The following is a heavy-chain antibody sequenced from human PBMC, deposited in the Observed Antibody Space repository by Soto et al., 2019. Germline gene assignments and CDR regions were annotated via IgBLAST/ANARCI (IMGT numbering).Heavy chain of an antibody. CDR2: ISSSSSYI. J-gene: IGHJ4*02. Sequence: GGSLRLSCAASGFTFSSYSMNWVRQAPGKGLEWVSSISSSSSYIYYADSVKGRFTISRDNAKNSLYLQVNSLRAEDTAVYYCARALRYFDWLLPGWGQGTLVAVSS. CDR1: GFTFSSYS. D-gene: IGHD3-9*01. V-gene: IGHV3-21*01. CDR3: ARALRYFDWLLPG.